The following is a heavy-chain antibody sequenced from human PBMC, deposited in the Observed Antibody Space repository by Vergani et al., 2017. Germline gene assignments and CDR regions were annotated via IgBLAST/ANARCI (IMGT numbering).Heavy chain of an antibody. V-gene: IGHV1-18*04. CDR3: ARSQMATNDFDL. D-gene: IGHD5-24*01. Sequence: QAQLGQSDSEVKKPGDSVTLSCKTSGYTFVNHPITWVRQAPGQGLELMGWISPYNHTTLYSQKVEGRVTMTSDTSSSTVFLELRRLTSDDTAIYYCARSQMATNDFDLWGRGTFVTDSS. J-gene: IGHJ4*02. CDR2: ISPYNHTT. CDR1: GYTFVNHP.